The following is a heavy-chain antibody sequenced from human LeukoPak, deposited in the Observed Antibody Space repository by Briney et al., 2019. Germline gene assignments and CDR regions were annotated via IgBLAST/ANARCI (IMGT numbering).Heavy chain of an antibody. J-gene: IGHJ6*02. CDR2: INHSGST. Sequence: SETLSLTCAVYGGSFSGYYWSWIRQPPGKGLEWIGEINHSGSTNYNPSLKSRVTISVDTSKNQFSLKLSSVTAADTAVYYCASTATTAYYYYYYGMDVWGQGTTVTVPS. D-gene: IGHD5-18*01. V-gene: IGHV4-34*01. CDR1: GGSFSGYY. CDR3: ASTATTAYYYYYYGMDV.